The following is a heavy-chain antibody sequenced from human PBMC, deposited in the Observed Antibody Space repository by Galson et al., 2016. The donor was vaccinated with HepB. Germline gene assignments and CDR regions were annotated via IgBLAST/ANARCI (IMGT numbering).Heavy chain of an antibody. CDR2: ISYDGSNK. D-gene: IGHD5-18*01. Sequence: RLSCAASGFTFSNYGMHWVRQAPGKGLEWVAVISYDGSNKYYVDSVKGRFTISRDNSKNTLYVQMNSLRAEDMAVYYCAKSGKHLWSIDYWGQGALVTVSS. CDR1: GFTFSNYG. V-gene: IGHV3-30*18. J-gene: IGHJ4*02. CDR3: AKSGKHLWSIDY.